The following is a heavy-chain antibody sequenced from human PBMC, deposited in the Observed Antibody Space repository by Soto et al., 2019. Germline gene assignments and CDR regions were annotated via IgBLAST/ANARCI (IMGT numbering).Heavy chain of an antibody. V-gene: IGHV1-18*01. J-gene: IGHJ4*02. CDR1: GYTFTSYG. CDR3: ARLGGPTGSRYITDF. D-gene: IGHD5-18*01. CDR2: ISAYNGNT. Sequence: GASVKVSCKASGYTFTSYGISWVRQAPGQGLEWMGWISAYNGNTNYAQKLQGRVTMTTDTSTSTAYMELRSLRSDDTAVYYCARLGGPTGSRYITDFWGQGTLVTVSS.